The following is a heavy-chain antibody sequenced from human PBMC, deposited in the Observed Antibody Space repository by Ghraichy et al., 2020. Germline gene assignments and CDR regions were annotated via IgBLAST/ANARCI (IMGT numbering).Heavy chain of an antibody. CDR1: GVSISRANYY. D-gene: IGHD2-21*02. Sequence: SETLSLTCTVSGVSISRANYYWNWIRQHPTKGLEWIVNIDNSGLPHYNSSLKSRVSLFVDTYEFSLKLYSVTDADTALYYCARGSTSKRPRDNYYGLDVWGHATEVTVSS. V-gene: IGHV4-31*03. CDR2: IDNSGLP. J-gene: IGHJ6*02. CDR3: ARGSTSKRPRDNYYGLDV.